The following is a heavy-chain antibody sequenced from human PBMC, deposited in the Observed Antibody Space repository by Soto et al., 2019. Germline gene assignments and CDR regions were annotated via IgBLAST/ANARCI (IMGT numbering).Heavy chain of an antibody. D-gene: IGHD1-1*01. CDR3: AKATFTIPNIDY. V-gene: IGHV3-30*18. Sequence: GGSLRLSCAASGFIFSNYAMHWVRQAPGKGLEWVAVISYDGSNKYYADSVKGRFIISRDNSKNTLYVQMNNLRAEDTAVYYCAKATFTIPNIDYWGQGSLVTVSS. CDR1: GFIFSNYA. CDR2: ISYDGSNK. J-gene: IGHJ4*02.